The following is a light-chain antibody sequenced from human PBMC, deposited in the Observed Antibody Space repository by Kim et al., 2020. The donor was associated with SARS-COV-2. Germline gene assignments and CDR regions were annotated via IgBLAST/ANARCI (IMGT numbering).Light chain of an antibody. CDR3: QQTYSVPQT. V-gene: IGKV1-39*01. J-gene: IGKJ1*01. CDR2: SVS. Sequence: DIQMTPSPSSLAASVGDRVTITCRASQSISSNFNWYQQKSGKAPKLLIHSVSSLQSGVPSRFSGGGSGTEFTLTINSLQPEDFATYYCQQTYSVPQTFGQVTKVDIK. CDR1: QSISSN.